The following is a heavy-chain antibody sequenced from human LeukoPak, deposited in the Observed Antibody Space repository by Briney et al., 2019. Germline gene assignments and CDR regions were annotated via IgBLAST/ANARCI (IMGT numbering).Heavy chain of an antibody. D-gene: IGHD6-6*01. J-gene: IGHJ4*02. CDR1: GGAISSYA. V-gene: IGHV4-59*08. CDR2: ISYTGRT. CDR3: ASQGHSSSSFDY. Sequence: SETLSLTCSVSGGAISSYAWSWIRQSPGKGLEWIGYISYTGRTDYNPSLKSRVTISVDTSKSQFSLKLSSVTAADTAVYYCASQGHSSSSFDYWGQGTLVIVSS.